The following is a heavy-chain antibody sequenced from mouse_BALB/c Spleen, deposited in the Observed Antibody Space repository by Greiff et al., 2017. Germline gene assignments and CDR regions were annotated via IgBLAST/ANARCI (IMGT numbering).Heavy chain of an antibody. CDR2: INPGSGGT. Sequence: QVQLQQSGAELVRPGTSVKVSCKASGYAFTNYLIEWVKQRPGQGLEWIGVINPGSGGTNYNEKFKSKATLTVDKSSSTGYMQLSSLTSEDSAVYYCARSNYGSSWAYWGQGTLVTVSA. D-gene: IGHD1-1*01. CDR1: GYAFTNYL. CDR3: ARSNYGSSWAY. J-gene: IGHJ3*01. V-gene: IGHV1-54*01.